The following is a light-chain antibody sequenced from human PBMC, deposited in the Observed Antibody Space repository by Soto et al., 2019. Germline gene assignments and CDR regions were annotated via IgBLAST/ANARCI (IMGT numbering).Light chain of an antibody. V-gene: IGKV1-5*03. J-gene: IGKJ1*01. CDR3: QQYHSLSRT. CDR2: KVS. Sequence: EIQMTQSPSTLSASVGGRVTITCRASQSISVCLAWYQQKPGKAPKPQIYKVSSLESGVPSRFDESGARTGCTFTSSSLQPDDYATWYCQQYHSLSRTFDPEARVEIK. CDR1: QSISVC.